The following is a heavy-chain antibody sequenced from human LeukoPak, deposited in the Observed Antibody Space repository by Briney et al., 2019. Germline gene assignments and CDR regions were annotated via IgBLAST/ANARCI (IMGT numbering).Heavy chain of an antibody. CDR1: GGTFSSYA. D-gene: IGHD1-26*01. J-gene: IGHJ4*02. Sequence: SCKASGGTFSSYAISWVRQAPGKGLEWVAIISFDGGNKYYADSVKGRFTISRDNSKNTLYLQMNSLRAEDTAVYYCARDGIVGSPLFKFDYWGQGTLVTVSS. CDR3: ARDGIVGSPLFKFDY. V-gene: IGHV3-30-3*01. CDR2: ISFDGGNK.